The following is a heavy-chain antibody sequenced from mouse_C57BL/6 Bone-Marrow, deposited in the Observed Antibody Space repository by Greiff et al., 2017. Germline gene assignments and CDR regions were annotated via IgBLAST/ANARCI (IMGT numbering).Heavy chain of an antibody. D-gene: IGHD3-3*01. J-gene: IGHJ1*03. CDR1: GFTFSSYA. Sequence: EVQLVESGGGLVKPGGSLKLSCAASGFTFSSYAMSWVRQTPEKRLEWVATISDGGSYTYYPDNVKGRFPIYRDNAKNNRYLQMSQLKSEDTAMYYGARERGRWYVDVWGRGTAVTVSA. CDR3: ARERGRWYVDV. V-gene: IGHV5-4*01. CDR2: ISDGGSYT.